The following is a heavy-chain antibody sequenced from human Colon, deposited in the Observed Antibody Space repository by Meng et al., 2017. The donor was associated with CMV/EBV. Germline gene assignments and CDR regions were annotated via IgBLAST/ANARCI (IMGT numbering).Heavy chain of an antibody. CDR3: ARVEGSVTSPLDY. J-gene: IGHJ4*02. CDR2: ISSRKSHI. CDR1: GFTFASHT. Sequence: GESLRLSCAASGFTFASHTMTWVRQAPGKGLEWVSSISSRKSHIYYADSVKGRFTISRDDAQNSLSLQMNSLRAEDSAVYYCARVEGSVTSPLDYWGQGTLVTVSS. D-gene: IGHD4-17*01. V-gene: IGHV3-21*01.